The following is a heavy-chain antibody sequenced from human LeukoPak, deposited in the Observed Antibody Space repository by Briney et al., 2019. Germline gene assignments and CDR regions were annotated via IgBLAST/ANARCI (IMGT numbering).Heavy chain of an antibody. CDR3: ARDGYHYVWGSYRLVGVDY. J-gene: IGHJ4*02. Sequence: ASVKVSCKASGYTFTSYAMNWVRQTPGQGLEGMGWINTNTGNPTYAQGFTGRFVFSLDTSVSTAYLQISSLKAEDTAVYYCARDGYHYVWGSYRLVGVDYWGQGTLVTVSS. CDR2: INTNTGNP. D-gene: IGHD3-16*02. V-gene: IGHV7-4-1*02. CDR1: GYTFTSYA.